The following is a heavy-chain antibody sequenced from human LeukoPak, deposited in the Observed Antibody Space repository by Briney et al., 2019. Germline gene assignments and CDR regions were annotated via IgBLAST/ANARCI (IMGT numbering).Heavy chain of an antibody. CDR1: GFTFSSYS. CDR2: ISSSSSYI. CDR3: AKYRGSSWYDNFVG. J-gene: IGHJ4*02. V-gene: IGHV3-21*04. Sequence: GGSLRLSCAASGFTFSSYSMNWVRQAPGKGLEWVSSISSSSSYIYYADSVKGRFTISRDNAKNSLYLKMNSLRAEDTAVYYCAKYRGSSWYDNFVGWGQGTLVTVSS. D-gene: IGHD6-13*01.